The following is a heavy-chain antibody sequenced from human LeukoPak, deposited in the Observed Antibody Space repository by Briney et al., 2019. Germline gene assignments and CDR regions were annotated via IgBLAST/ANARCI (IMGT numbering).Heavy chain of an antibody. CDR1: GFTFSSYS. CDR3: AKDRATMVRGVFYLFAN. CDR2: IKQDGSEK. D-gene: IGHD3-10*01. J-gene: IGHJ4*02. Sequence: GGSLRLSCAASGFTFSSYSMNWVRQAPGKGLEWVANIKQDGSEKYYVDSVKGRFTISRDNSKNTLHLQMNSLRAEDTAVYYCAKDRATMVRGVFYLFANWGQGTLVTVSS. V-gene: IGHV3-7*01.